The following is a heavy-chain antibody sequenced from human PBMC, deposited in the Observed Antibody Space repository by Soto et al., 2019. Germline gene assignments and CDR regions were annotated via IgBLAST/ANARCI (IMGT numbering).Heavy chain of an antibody. D-gene: IGHD3-22*01. CDR2: ISAYNGNT. CDR1: GYSFATSG. CDR3: ARAGQYYDSSGYAD. J-gene: IGHJ4*02. V-gene: IGHV1-18*01. Sequence: QVKLVQSGTEVKKPGAPMKVSCKASGYSFATSGISWVRQAPGQGLEWMGWISAYNGNTNYDQKLQDRIIMTTDTSTSTAYLELRSLRSDDTAVYYCARAGQYYDSSGYADWGQGTLVTVSS.